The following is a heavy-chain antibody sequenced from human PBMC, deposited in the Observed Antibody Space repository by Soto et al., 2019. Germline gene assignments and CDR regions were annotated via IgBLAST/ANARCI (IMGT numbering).Heavy chain of an antibody. CDR1: GGSISKYH. Sequence: QVQLQESGPGLVKPSETLSLTCSVSGGSISKYHWSWIRQPPGKGLEWIGYIFYTGSTNYSPSLKSRVTMSVDTSKNQFSLKLSSVTAADTAVYYCARVPGKDFDWLPPWFDPWGQGTLVTVSS. D-gene: IGHD3-9*01. J-gene: IGHJ5*02. V-gene: IGHV4-59*01. CDR2: IFYTGST. CDR3: ARVPGKDFDWLPPWFDP.